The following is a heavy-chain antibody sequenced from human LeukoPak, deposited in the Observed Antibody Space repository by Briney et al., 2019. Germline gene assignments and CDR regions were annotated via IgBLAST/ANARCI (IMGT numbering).Heavy chain of an antibody. V-gene: IGHV3-33*01. D-gene: IGHD3-10*01. Sequence: GGSLRLSCAASGFTFSSYGMHWVRQAPGKELEWVAVIWYDGSNKYYADSGKGRFTISRDSSKNTLYLQMNSLRAEDTAVYYCARVETEVLWFGELSYPYGMDVWGKGTTVTVSS. J-gene: IGHJ6*04. CDR3: ARVETEVLWFGELSYPYGMDV. CDR1: GFTFSSYG. CDR2: IWYDGSNK.